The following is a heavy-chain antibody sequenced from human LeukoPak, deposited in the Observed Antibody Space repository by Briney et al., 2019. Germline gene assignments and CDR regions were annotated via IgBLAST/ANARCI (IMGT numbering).Heavy chain of an antibody. V-gene: IGHV4-59*01. J-gene: IGHJ5*02. Sequence: SETLSLTCTVSGGSISSYYWSWIRQPPGKGLEWIGYIYYSGSTNYNPSLKSRVTISVDTSKTQFSLKLSSVTAADTAVYYCARAGDFWSGYSWFDPWGEGTLVTVSS. CDR3: ARAGDFWSGYSWFDP. CDR1: GGSISSYY. CDR2: IYYSGST. D-gene: IGHD3-3*01.